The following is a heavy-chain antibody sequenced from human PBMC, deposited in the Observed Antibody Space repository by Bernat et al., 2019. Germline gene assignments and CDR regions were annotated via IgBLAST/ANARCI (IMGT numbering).Heavy chain of an antibody. Sequence: QVQLVQSGAEVKKPGASVKVSCKASGYTFTSYYMHWVRQAPGQGLEWMGIINPSGGSTSYAQKFQGRVTMTRDTSTSTVYMELSSLRSEDTAVYYCAREPSYYDIWTGYYSYREYYFDYWGQGTLVTVSS. CDR3: AREPSYYDIWTGYYSYREYYFDY. V-gene: IGHV1-46*03. CDR1: GYTFTSYY. J-gene: IGHJ4*02. CDR2: INPSGGST. D-gene: IGHD3-9*01.